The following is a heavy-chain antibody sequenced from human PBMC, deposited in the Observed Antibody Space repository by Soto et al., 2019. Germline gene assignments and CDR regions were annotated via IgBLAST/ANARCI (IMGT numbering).Heavy chain of an antibody. CDR1: GFTFSSYA. CDR3: ARDXLPTITMIVVVITAFDY. V-gene: IGHV3-30-3*01. J-gene: IGHJ4*02. CDR2: ISYDGSNK. Sequence: GGSLRLSCAASGFTFSSYAMHWVRQAPGKGLEWVAVISYDGSNKYYADSVKGRFTISRDNSKNTLYLQMNSLRAEDTAVYYCARDXLPTITMIVVVITAFDYWGQGTLVTVSS. D-gene: IGHD3-22*01.